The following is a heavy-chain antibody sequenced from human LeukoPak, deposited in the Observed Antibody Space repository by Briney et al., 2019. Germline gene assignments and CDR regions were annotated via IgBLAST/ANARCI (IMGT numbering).Heavy chain of an antibody. V-gene: IGHV3-48*04. D-gene: IGHD1-26*01. J-gene: IGHJ4*02. CDR1: GFTFSSYS. CDR3: ARADLSGSYFHPHFLDY. CDR2: ITSSSSTI. Sequence: GGSLRLSCAASGFTFSSYSMTWVRQAPGKGLEWVSYITSSSSTIYYADSVRGRFTISRDNAKNSLYLQMNSLRAEDTAMYYCARADLSGSYFHPHFLDYWGQGTLVTVSS.